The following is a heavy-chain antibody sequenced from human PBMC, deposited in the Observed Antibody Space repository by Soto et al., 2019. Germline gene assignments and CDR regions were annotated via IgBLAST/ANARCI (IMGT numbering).Heavy chain of an antibody. Sequence: EVQLLESGGGLVQPGRSLRLSCAASGFTFSSYAMSWVRQAPGKGLEWVSAISGSGGTTYYAASVKCRFTISRDNSTNTLFLQMNSLRAEDTAVYYCAKFFVETGGSSGWPWTFHYWGQGTLVTVSS. D-gene: IGHD6-25*01. CDR3: AKFFVETGGSSGWPWTFHY. J-gene: IGHJ4*02. CDR1: GFTFSSYA. CDR2: ISGSGGTT. V-gene: IGHV3-23*01.